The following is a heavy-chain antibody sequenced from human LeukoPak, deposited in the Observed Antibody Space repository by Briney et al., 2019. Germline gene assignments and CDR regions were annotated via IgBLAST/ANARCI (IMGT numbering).Heavy chain of an antibody. CDR2: IKQDGSEK. Sequence: PGGSLRLSCAASGFTFTNYWMSWVRQAPGKGLEWEANIKQDGSEKYYVDSVKGRFSISRDNAKNSLYLQMNSLRAEDTAVYYCARDDYGGTRYWGQGTLVTVSS. CDR1: GFTFTNYW. J-gene: IGHJ4*02. CDR3: ARDDYGGTRY. V-gene: IGHV3-7*01. D-gene: IGHD4/OR15-4a*01.